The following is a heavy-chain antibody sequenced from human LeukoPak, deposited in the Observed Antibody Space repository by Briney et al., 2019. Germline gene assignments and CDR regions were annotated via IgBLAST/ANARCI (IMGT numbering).Heavy chain of an antibody. V-gene: IGHV3-7*03. CDR3: ARAVTSTEGY. CDR2: INEGGSGK. J-gene: IGHJ4*02. D-gene: IGHD4-17*01. CDR1: GFVVSSYW. Sequence: PGGSLRLSCAASGFVVSSYWMTWVRQAPGKGLEWVASINEGGSGKYYVDSVKGRFTISRDNAQKSLYLEMPRLRAEDTAVYYCARAVTSTEGYWGQGTLVTVSS.